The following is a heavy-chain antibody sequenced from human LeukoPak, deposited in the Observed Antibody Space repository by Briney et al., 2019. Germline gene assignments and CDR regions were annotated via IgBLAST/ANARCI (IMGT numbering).Heavy chain of an antibody. V-gene: IGHV3-66*01. D-gene: IGHD4-23*01. CDR3: TTPFGGD. CDR2: IYTGGST. Sequence: GGSLRLSCAASGFTVSSNYMSWVRQAPGKGLEWVSVIYTGGSTYYADSVKGRFTISRDNSKDTLYLQMNSLKTEDTAVYYCTTPFGGDWGQGTLVTVSS. CDR1: GFTVSSNY. J-gene: IGHJ4*02.